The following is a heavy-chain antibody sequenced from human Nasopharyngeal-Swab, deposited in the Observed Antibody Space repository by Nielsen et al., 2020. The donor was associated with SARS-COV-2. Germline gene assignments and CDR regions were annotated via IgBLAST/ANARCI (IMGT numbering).Heavy chain of an antibody. CDR3: ASLGSSSSVYYYYYGMDV. CDR2: ISSSSSYI. CDR1: GFTFSSYG. Sequence: GGSLRLSCAASGFTFSSYGMHWVRQAPGKGLEWVSSISSSSSYIYYADSVKGRFTISRDNAKNSLYLQMNSLRAEDTAVYYCASLGSSSSVYYYYYGMDVWGQGTTVTVSS. V-gene: IGHV3-21*01. J-gene: IGHJ6*02. D-gene: IGHD6-6*01.